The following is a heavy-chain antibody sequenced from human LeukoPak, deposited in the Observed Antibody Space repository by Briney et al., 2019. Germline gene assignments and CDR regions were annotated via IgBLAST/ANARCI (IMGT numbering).Heavy chain of an antibody. Sequence: GGSLRLSCAASGFTFSDYYMSWIRQAPGKGLEWISYISSSGSTIYYADSVKGRFTISRDNAKNSLYLQMNSLRAEDTAVYYCARDSYMGLFDYWGQGTLVTVSS. CDR3: ARDSYMGLFDY. D-gene: IGHD5-18*01. CDR2: ISSSGSTI. CDR1: GFTFSDYY. J-gene: IGHJ4*02. V-gene: IGHV3-11*01.